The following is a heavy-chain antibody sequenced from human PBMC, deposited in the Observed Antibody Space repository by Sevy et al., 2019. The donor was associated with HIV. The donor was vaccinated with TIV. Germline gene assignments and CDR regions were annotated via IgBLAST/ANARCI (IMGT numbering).Heavy chain of an antibody. Sequence: SETLSLTCTVSGGSISSYYWSWIRQPPGKGLEWIGYIYYSGSINYNPSLKSRVTISVDTSKNQFSLKLSSVTAADTAVYYCARLYGAAFDIWGQGTMVTVSS. V-gene: IGHV4-59*01. CDR3: ARLYGAAFDI. D-gene: IGHD3-16*01. CDR1: GGSISSYY. J-gene: IGHJ3*02. CDR2: IYYSGSI.